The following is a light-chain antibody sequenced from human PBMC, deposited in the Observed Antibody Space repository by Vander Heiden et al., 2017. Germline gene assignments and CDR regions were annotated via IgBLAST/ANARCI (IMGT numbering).Light chain of an antibody. Sequence: QSVLTQPPSVSGAPGQRVTIPCTGSSSNIGGGYDVHWYQQLPGTAPKLLIYGNSNRPSGVPDRFSGSKSGTSASLAITGLQAEDEADYYCQSYDSSLSGVVFGGGTKLTVL. V-gene: IGLV1-40*01. J-gene: IGLJ2*01. CDR2: GNS. CDR3: QSYDSSLSGVV. CDR1: SSNIGGGYD.